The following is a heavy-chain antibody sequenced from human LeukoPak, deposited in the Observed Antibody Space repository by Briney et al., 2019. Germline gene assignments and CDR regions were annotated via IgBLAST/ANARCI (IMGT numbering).Heavy chain of an antibody. Sequence: SETLSLTCTVSGGSISSYYWSWIRQPPGKGLEWIGYIYYSGSTKYNPSLKSRVTISVDTSKNQFSLKMSSVTAADTAVYYCARNHGSGRGEWFDPWGQGTLVTVSS. D-gene: IGHD3-10*01. CDR3: ARNHGSGRGEWFDP. CDR2: IYYSGST. J-gene: IGHJ5*02. V-gene: IGHV4-59*01. CDR1: GGSISSYY.